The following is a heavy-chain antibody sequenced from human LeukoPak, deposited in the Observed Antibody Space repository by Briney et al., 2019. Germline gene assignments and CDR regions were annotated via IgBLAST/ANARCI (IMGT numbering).Heavy chain of an antibody. CDR3: ARLGDFWSGPHFDY. J-gene: IGHJ4*02. CDR2: FYASGTT. D-gene: IGHD3-3*01. V-gene: IGHV4-4*07. Sequence: SETLSLTCTVSGGSIVSHYWNWIRQPAGRGLEWIGRFYASGTTNTSPSLKSRVTISVDTSKNQFSLKLSSVTAADTAVYYCARLGDFWSGPHFDYWGQGTLVTVSS. CDR1: GGSIVSHY.